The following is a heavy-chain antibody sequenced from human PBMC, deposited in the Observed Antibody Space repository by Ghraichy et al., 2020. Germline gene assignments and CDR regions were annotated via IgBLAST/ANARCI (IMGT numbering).Heavy chain of an antibody. J-gene: IGHJ3*02. CDR2: INGNGAKI. CDR3: AKDAVTANGRWDGFDI. V-gene: IGHV3-23*01. CDR1: GFTFTSYS. D-gene: IGHD2-21*02. Sequence: GGSPRLSCAASGFTFTSYSMSWVRQAPTKGLEWVSSINGNGAKINYADSVKGRFTISRDNSNNTLYLQMNSLRADDTAVYYCAKDAVTANGRWDGFDIWGQGTTVTVSS.